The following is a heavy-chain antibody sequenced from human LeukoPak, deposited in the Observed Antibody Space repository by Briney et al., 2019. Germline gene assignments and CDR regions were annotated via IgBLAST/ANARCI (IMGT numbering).Heavy chain of an antibody. CDR1: GFTFSTYV. Sequence: GGSLRLSCSASGFTFSTYVMSWVRQAPGKGLEWVSAISVSGGSTYYADSVKGRFTISRDNSKNTLYLQMNSPRAEDTAVYYWGGGGGCDYWGQGTLVTVSS. CDR2: ISVSGGST. J-gene: IGHJ4*02. D-gene: IGHD3-16*01. V-gene: IGHV3-23*01. CDR3: GGGGGCDY.